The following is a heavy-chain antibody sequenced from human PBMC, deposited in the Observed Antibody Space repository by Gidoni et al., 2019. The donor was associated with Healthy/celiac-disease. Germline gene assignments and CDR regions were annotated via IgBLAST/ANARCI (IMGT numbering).Heavy chain of an antibody. J-gene: IGHJ6*02. CDR2: ISSSSSYI. V-gene: IGHV3-21*01. Sequence: EVQLVESGGGLVKPGGSLRLSCASSGFTFSSYSMTWVRQAPGKGLEWVSSISSSSSYIYYADSVKGRFTISRDNAKNSLYLQMNSLRAEDTAVYYCAGRILDYYYGMDVWGQGTTVTVSS. CDR1: GFTFSSYS. D-gene: IGHD1-26*01. CDR3: AGRILDYYYGMDV.